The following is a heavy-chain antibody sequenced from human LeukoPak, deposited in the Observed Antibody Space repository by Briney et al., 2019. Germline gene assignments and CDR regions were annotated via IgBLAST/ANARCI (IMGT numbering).Heavy chain of an antibody. V-gene: IGHV4-39*07. J-gene: IGHJ6*03. CDR2: IYYSGST. CDR1: GGSISSSSYY. D-gene: IGHD1-26*01. Sequence: PSETLSLTCTVSGGSISSSSYYWGWTRQPPGKGLEWIGSIYYSGSTYYNPSLKSRVTISVDTSKNQFSLKLSSVTAADTAVYYCARLRAGGPLRDYYYYMDVWGKGTTVTVSS. CDR3: ARLRAGGPLRDYYYYMDV.